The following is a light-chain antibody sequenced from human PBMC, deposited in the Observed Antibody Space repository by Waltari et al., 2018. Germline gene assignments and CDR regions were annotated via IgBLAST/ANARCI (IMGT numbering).Light chain of an antibody. CDR3: TSYTSSSSSAYVV. CDR2: DVR. Sequence: QSALTQPASVSGSPGPSITISCTGTSSDVAGVKDVSGYQHHPGKAPKLMLYDVRKRPSGVSNRFSGSKSGNTASLTISGLQSEDEADYYCTSYTSSSSSAYVVFGGGTKLTVL. V-gene: IGLV2-14*03. J-gene: IGLJ2*01. CDR1: SSDVAGVKD.